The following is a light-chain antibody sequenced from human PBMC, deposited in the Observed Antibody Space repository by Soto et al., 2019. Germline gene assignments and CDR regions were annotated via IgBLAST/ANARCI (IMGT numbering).Light chain of an antibody. CDR3: ASYTSSSTLV. J-gene: IGLJ1*01. CDR1: SNDVGGHDY. Sequence: QSALTQPASVSGSPGQSITISCTGTSNDVGGHDYVSWYQQHPGKAPKLMIYDVLRRPSGVSDRFSGSKSGHTACLTISGLRPEDEADYYCASYTSSSTLVFGTGTKVTVL. V-gene: IGLV2-14*03. CDR2: DVL.